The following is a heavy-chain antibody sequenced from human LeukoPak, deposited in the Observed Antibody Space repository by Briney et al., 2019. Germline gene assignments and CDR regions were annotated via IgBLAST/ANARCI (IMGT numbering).Heavy chain of an antibody. CDR1: GGSFSGYY. CDR2: INHSGST. Sequence: SETLSLXCAVYGGSFSGYYWSWICQPPGKGLEWIGEINHSGSTNYNPSLKSRVTISVDTSKNQFSLKLSSVTAADTAVYYCARGSKGSSARGYYYYMDVWGKGTTVTVSS. V-gene: IGHV4-34*01. J-gene: IGHJ6*03. CDR3: ARGSKGSSARGYYYYMDV. D-gene: IGHD6-6*01.